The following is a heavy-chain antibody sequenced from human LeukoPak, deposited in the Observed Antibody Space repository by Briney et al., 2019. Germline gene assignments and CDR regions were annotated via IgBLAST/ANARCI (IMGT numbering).Heavy chain of an antibody. V-gene: IGHV1-18*01. D-gene: IGHD3-22*01. CDR2: ISAYNGNT. CDR3: ARVTRDSSGYYRFDY. Sequence: GASVKVSCKASGYTFTSYGISWLRQAPGQGLEWMGWISAYNGNTNYAQKLQGRVTMTTDTSTSTAYMELRSLRSDDTAVYYCARVTRDSSGYYRFDYWGQGTLVTVSS. J-gene: IGHJ4*02. CDR1: GYTFTSYG.